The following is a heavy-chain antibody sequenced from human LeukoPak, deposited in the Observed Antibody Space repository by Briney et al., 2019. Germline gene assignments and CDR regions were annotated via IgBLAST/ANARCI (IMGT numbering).Heavy chain of an antibody. Sequence: GGSLRRSCAASGFTFSNAWMSWVRQAPGKGLEWVGRIKSKTDGGTTDYAAPVKGRFTISRDDSKNTLYLQMNSLKTEDTAVYYSTTDHPPYCDGDCYLDYWGQGTLVTVSS. J-gene: IGHJ4*02. D-gene: IGHD2-21*02. CDR1: GFTFSNAW. CDR2: IKSKTDGGTT. CDR3: TTDHPPYCDGDCYLDY. V-gene: IGHV3-15*01.